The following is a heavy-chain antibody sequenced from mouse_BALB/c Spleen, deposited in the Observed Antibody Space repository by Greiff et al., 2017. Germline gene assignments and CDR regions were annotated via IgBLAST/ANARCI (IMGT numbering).Heavy chain of an antibody. V-gene: IGHV5-6-5*01. CDR1: GFTFSSYA. Sequence: DVKLVESGGGLVKPGGSLKLSCAASGFTFSSYAMSWVRQTPEKRLEWVASISSGGSTYYPDSVKGRFTISRDNARNILYLQMSSLRSEDTAMYYCAREGYYYGSSPFDYWGQGTTLTVSS. CDR2: ISSGGST. CDR3: AREGYYYGSSPFDY. D-gene: IGHD1-1*01. J-gene: IGHJ2*01.